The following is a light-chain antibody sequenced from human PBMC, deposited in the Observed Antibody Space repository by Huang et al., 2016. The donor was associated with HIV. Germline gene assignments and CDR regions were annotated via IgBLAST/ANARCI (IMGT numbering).Light chain of an antibody. J-gene: IGKJ4*01. CDR2: RAA. CDR3: QERIQWPRLT. V-gene: IGKV3-11*01. CDR1: QNVTDS. Sequence: EIVLTQSPATLSLSPGERATLSCRASQNVTDSLAWYRQKPGQAPSLLIYRAANRATGTPARFSGSGSGTDFTLTISSLEPEDFAIYYCQERIQWPRLTLGGGTKVEIK.